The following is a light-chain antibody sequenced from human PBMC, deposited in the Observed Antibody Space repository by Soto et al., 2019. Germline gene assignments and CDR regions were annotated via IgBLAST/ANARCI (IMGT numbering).Light chain of an antibody. V-gene: IGLV4-69*01. J-gene: IGLJ2*01. CDR2: IYSDGSH. CDR1: SEHSTYA. Sequence: QPVLTQSPSASASLGASVKVTCTLNSEHSTYAIAWHRQQPEKGPRYLMRIYSDGSHVRGDGIPDRFLGSSSGAERHLTISRLQSDDEAEYHCQTWGAGSVVFGGGTKLTVL. CDR3: QTWGAGSVV.